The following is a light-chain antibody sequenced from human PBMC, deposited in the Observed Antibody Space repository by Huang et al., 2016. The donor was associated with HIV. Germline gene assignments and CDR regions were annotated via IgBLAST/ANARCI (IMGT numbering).Light chain of an antibody. Sequence: DIHMTQSPSSLSASVGDRVTITCRASQTISNFLNWYQQRPGQAPKLLIYDASTLQSGVASRCSGGVSGTDFTLTITSLQPEDVAAYYCQQSYSPLRVTFGPGTKVDI. V-gene: IGKV1-39*01. CDR3: QQSYSPLRVT. CDR2: DAS. J-gene: IGKJ3*01. CDR1: QTISNF.